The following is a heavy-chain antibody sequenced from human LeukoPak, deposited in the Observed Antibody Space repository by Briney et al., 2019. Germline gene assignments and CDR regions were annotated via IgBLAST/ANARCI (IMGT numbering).Heavy chain of an antibody. D-gene: IGHD5-24*01. J-gene: IGHJ4*02. Sequence: PGGSLRLSCAASGFTFSDYSMSWVSQAPGKGMEWVSYIGIDSGNTNSADSVKGRFNISGAKTKNSLYLQMNTLRAEDTAAYHCARDYKYAFYNWGQGNLVTVSS. V-gene: IGHV3-21*05. CDR3: ARDYKYAFYN. CDR1: GFTFSDYS. CDR2: IGIDSGNT.